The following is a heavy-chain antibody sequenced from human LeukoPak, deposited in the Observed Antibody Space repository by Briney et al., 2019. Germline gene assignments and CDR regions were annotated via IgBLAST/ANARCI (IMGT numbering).Heavy chain of an antibody. D-gene: IGHD6-6*01. CDR3: ARVTYRSSSPFFNF. Sequence: SETLSLTCNVSGDSVNNTNYYWAWVRQPPGKGLEWIGSINYRGNTYFHPSLKSRITLSVDSSMNQFSLKLTSVTAADTAMFFCARVTYRSSSPFFNFWGQGTLVTVSS. V-gene: IGHV4-39*07. CDR1: GDSVNNTNYY. J-gene: IGHJ4*02. CDR2: INYRGNT.